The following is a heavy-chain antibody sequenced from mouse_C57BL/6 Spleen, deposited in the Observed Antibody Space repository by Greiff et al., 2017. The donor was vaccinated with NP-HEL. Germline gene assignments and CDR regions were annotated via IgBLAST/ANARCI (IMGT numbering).Heavy chain of an antibody. D-gene: IGHD2-3*01. V-gene: IGHV14-3*01. CDR1: GFNIKNTY. J-gene: IGHJ4*01. CDR3: ARSYDGYYEGYAMDY. Sequence: DVQLQESVAELVRPGASVKLSCTASGFNIKNTYMHWVKQRPEQGLEWIGRIAPANGNTKYAPKFQGKATITADTSSNTAYLQLSSLTSEDTAIYYCARSYDGYYEGYAMDYWGQGTSVTVSS. CDR2: IAPANGNT.